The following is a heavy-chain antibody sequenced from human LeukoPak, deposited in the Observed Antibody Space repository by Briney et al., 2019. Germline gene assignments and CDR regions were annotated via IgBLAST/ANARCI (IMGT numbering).Heavy chain of an antibody. D-gene: IGHD3-10*01. V-gene: IGHV3-21*01. CDR3: AREGEDGSGSYSDY. Sequence: GGSLRLSCAVSGFTFSSYSMNWVRQAPGKGLEWVSSISSSSNYIYYADSVKGRFTISGDNAKNSLYLQMNSLRAEDTAVYYCAREGEDGSGSYSDYWGQGTLVTVSS. CDR1: GFTFSSYS. CDR2: ISSSSNYI. J-gene: IGHJ4*02.